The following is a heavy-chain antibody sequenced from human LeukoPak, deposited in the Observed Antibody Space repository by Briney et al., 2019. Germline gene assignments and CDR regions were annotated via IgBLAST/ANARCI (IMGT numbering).Heavy chain of an antibody. CDR1: GGSISSYY. J-gene: IGHJ5*01. Sequence: PSETLSLTCTVSGGSISSYYWSWIRQPPGKGLEWIGYIYYSGSTNYNPSLKNRVTISVDTSKNQFSLKLSSVTAADTAVYYCARDSDDSSGYNWFDSWGQGTLVTVSS. V-gene: IGHV4-59*01. D-gene: IGHD3-22*01. CDR3: ARDSDDSSGYNWFDS. CDR2: IYYSGST.